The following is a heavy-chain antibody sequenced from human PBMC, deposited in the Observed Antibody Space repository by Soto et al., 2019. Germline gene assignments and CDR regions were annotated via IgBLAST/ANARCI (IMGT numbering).Heavy chain of an antibody. J-gene: IGHJ5*02. V-gene: IGHV3-74*01. CDR1: GFTLRSHR. CDR2: IDTDGGGT. Sequence: EVQLVESGGGLVQPGGSLRVSCAASGFTLRSHRIHWVRQVPGKGLEWVSRIDTDGGGTSYADSVKGRFTISTDNAKHTVNLQMNGLRGEDTAVYYCATVFDLWGQGTLVTVSS. CDR3: ATVFDL.